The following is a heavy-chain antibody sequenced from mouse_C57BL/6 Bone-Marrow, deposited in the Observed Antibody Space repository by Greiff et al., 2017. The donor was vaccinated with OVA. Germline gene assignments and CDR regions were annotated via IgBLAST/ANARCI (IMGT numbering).Heavy chain of an antibody. J-gene: IGHJ3*01. CDR1: GYAFTNYL. D-gene: IGHD1-1*01. Sequence: QVQLQQSGAELVRPGTSVKVSCKASGYAFTNYLIEWVKQRPGQGLEWIGVINPGSGGTNYNEKFKGKATLTADKSSSTAYMQLSSLTSEDSAVYVCARRGYGSSGGFAYWGQGTLVTVSA. CDR3: ARRGYGSSGGFAY. V-gene: IGHV1-54*01. CDR2: INPGSGGT.